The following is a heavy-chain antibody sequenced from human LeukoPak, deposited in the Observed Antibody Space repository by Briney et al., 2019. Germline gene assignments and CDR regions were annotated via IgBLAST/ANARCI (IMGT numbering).Heavy chain of an antibody. CDR2: INPSGGST. CDR1: GYTFTSYY. Sequence: ASVKVSCKASGYTFTSYYMHWVRQAPGQGLEWMGIINPSGGSTSYAQKFQGRVTMTRNTSISTAYMELSSLRSEDTAVYYCARTTGIGGRGWFDPWGQGTLVTVSS. CDR3: ARTTGIGGRGWFDP. J-gene: IGHJ5*02. D-gene: IGHD3-10*01. V-gene: IGHV1-46*01.